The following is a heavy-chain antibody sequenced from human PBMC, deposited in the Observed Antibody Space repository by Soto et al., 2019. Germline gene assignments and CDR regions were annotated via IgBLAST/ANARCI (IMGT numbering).Heavy chain of an antibody. J-gene: IGHJ5*02. CDR3: ARPLQLAVSGFDP. D-gene: IGHD3-3*02. Sequence: PSETLSLTCAVSGDSISSSSYYWAWIHQPPGKGLEWIGSIHYRANSYYSPSLKSRITISVDTSKNQISLRLSSVTAADTAVYYCARPLQLAVSGFDPWGQGTLVTVSS. V-gene: IGHV4-39*01. CDR1: GDSISSSSYY. CDR2: IHYRANS.